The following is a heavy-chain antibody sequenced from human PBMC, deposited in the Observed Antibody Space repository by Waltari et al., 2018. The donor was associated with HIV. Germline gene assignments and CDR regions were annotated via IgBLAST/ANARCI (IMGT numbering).Heavy chain of an antibody. CDR2: IWTDGRRA. D-gene: IGHD3-16*01. V-gene: IGHV3-NL1*01. CDR1: GFDMSRFG. J-gene: IGHJ5*02. CDR3: VRSDDDGDS. Sequence: VHLVESGGDVVQPGGSLRLTCEVSGFDMSRFGMHWVRKAPGKGLEWVGIIWTDGRRANYGNSVRGRFTISRDNYKNTVFLEMNSLTEEDTAMYFCVRSDDDGDSWGQGTRVTVSS.